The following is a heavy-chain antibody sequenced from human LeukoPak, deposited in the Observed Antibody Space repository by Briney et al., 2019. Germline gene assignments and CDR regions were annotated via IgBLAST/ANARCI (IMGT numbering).Heavy chain of an antibody. CDR3: AKTLSTFYGGYGMDV. J-gene: IGHJ6*02. CDR2: INPNSGGT. V-gene: IGHV1-2*02. CDR1: GYTFTGYY. D-gene: IGHD2/OR15-2a*01. Sequence: ASVKVSCKASGYTFTGYYMHCVRQAPGQGLEWMGWINPNSGGTNYAQKFQGRVTMTRDTSISTAYMELSRLRSDDTAVYYCAKTLSTFYGGYGMDVWGQGTTVTVSS.